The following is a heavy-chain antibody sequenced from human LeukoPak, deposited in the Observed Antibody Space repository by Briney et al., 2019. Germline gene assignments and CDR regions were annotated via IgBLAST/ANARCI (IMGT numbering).Heavy chain of an antibody. J-gene: IGHJ4*02. CDR1: GGSISSYY. D-gene: IGHD1-26*01. V-gene: IGHV4-59*01. Sequence: KPSETLSLTCTVSGGSISSYYWSWLRQPPGKGLEWIGYIYYSGSTNYNPSLKSRVTISVDTSKNHFSLKLSSVTAADTAVYYCARDIQGSGYWGQGTLVTVSS. CDR3: ARDIQGSGY. CDR2: IYYSGST.